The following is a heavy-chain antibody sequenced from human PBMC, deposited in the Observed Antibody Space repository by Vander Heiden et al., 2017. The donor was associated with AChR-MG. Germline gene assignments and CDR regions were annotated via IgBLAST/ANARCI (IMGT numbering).Heavy chain of an antibody. CDR2: ISYDGSKQ. CDR3: AKDKGF. Sequence: QVQLVESGGGVVQPGRSLRLSCAASGFTFSNFRMHWVRPAPGKGLEWVAVISYDGSKQYYADAVKGRFTISRDNSKNTLSLQMNSLRPEDTAVYYCAKDKGFWGQGTLVTVSS. CDR1: GFTFSNFR. V-gene: IGHV3-30*18. J-gene: IGHJ4*02.